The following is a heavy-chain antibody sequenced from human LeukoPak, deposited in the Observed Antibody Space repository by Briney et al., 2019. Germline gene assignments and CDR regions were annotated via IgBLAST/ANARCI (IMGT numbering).Heavy chain of an antibody. CDR2: ISSNGATT. Sequence: PGGSLRLSCSASGFTFNRFYLHWVRQAPGKGLEFVSHISSNGATTYYADSVKGRFTISRDNAKNSLYLQMNSLRAEDTAVYYCAREVVGASSGDYWGQGTLVTVSS. CDR3: AREVVGASSGDY. J-gene: IGHJ4*02. D-gene: IGHD1-26*01. CDR1: GFTFNRFY. V-gene: IGHV3-64*04.